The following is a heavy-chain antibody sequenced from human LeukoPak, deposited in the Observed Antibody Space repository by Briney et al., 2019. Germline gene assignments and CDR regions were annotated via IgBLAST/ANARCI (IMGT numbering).Heavy chain of an antibody. V-gene: IGHV1-2*02. CDR1: GYTFTGYY. J-gene: IGHJ1*01. Sequence: GASVKVSCKASGYTFTGYYMHWVRQAPGQGLEWMGWINPNSGGTNYAQKFQGRVTMTRDTSISTAYMELSRPRSDDTAVYYCAIAAITVAGTRHFLHWGQGTLVTVSS. D-gene: IGHD6-19*01. CDR2: INPNSGGT. CDR3: AIAAITVAGTRHFLH.